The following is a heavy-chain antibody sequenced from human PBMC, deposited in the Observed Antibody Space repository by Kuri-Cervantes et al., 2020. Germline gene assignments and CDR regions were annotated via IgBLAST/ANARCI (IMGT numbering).Heavy chain of an antibody. CDR3: ARDITMVRGVYRWGGDFDY. CDR1: GFTFSSYW. CDR2: IDSDGSST. Sequence: GGSLRLSCAASGFTFSSYWMHWVRQAPGKGLVWVSRIDSDGSSTRCADSVKGRFTISRDNAKNTLYLQMNSLRDEDTAVYYCARDITMVRGVYRWGGDFDYWGQGTLVTVSS. D-gene: IGHD3-10*01. J-gene: IGHJ4*02. V-gene: IGHV3-74*01.